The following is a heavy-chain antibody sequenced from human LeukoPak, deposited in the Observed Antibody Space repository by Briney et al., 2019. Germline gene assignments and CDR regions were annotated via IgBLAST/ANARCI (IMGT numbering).Heavy chain of an antibody. CDR3: ARVGVAYYYDSSGYYLPD. V-gene: IGHV3-20*04. J-gene: IGHJ4*02. CDR1: GFTFDDYG. Sequence: GGSLRLSCAASGFTFDDYGMSWDRQAPGKGLEWVSGINWNGGSTGYADSVKGRFTISRDNAKNSLYLQMNSLRAEDTALYYCARVGVAYYYDSSGYYLPDWGQGTLVTVSS. CDR2: INWNGGST. D-gene: IGHD3-22*01.